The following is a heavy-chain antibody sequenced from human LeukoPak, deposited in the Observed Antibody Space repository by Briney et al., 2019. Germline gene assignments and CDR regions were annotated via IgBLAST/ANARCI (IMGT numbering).Heavy chain of an antibody. D-gene: IGHD4-23*01. CDR3: ARDPDYGDSSEVPCY. CDR2: ISRSRSHI. CDR1: GFTFSSYT. V-gene: IGHV3-21*01. Sequence: GRSLRLSCAASGFTFSSYTMNWVRQAPGRGLDWVSSISRSRSHIIYADSAKGCFTFSRDNAKSSLFLQMNTLRAEDTAVYYCARDPDYGDSSEVPCYWGQGTLVTVSS. J-gene: IGHJ4*02.